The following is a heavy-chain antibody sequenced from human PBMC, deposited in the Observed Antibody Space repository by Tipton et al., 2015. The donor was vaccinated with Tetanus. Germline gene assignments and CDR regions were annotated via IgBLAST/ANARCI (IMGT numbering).Heavy chain of an antibody. CDR1: GYTFTSYG. J-gene: IGHJ4*02. CDR2: VSAYNGDA. Sequence: QLVQSGAEVKKPGASVKVSCRASGYTFTSYGITWVRQAPGQGLEWMGWVSAYNGDANYAQQLQGRVTMTTDKSTSTTYMELRSLRSDDTAVYYCARASGYSYGPRNYFDYWGQGTLVTVSS. V-gene: IGHV1-18*01. D-gene: IGHD5-18*01. CDR3: ARASGYSYGPRNYFDY.